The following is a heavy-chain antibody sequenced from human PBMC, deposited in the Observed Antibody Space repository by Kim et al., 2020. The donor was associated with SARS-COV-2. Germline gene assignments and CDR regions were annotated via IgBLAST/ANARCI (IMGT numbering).Heavy chain of an antibody. Sequence: ASVKVSCKASGYTFTSYAMHWVRQAPGQRLEWMGWINAGNGNTKYSQKFQGRVTITRDTSASTAYMELSSLRSEDTAVYYCAREPLSGVPAAETFDYWGQGTLVTVSS. CDR1: GYTFTSYA. D-gene: IGHD2-2*01. J-gene: IGHJ4*02. CDR3: AREPLSGVPAAETFDY. V-gene: IGHV1-3*01. CDR2: INAGNGNT.